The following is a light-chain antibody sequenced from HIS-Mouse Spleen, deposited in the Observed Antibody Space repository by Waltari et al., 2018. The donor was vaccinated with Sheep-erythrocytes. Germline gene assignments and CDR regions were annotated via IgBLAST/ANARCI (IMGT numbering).Light chain of an antibody. CDR2: QDT. CDR3: QAWDSSIVV. CDR1: KLGDEY. V-gene: IGLV3-1*01. J-gene: IGLJ2*01. Sequence: SSELTQPPSVSVSPGQTASITCSGDKLGDEYACWYQQKPGQSPVLVIYQDTKRPSGIPERFSGSNSGNTATLTISGTQAMDEADYYCQAWDSSIVVFGGGTK.